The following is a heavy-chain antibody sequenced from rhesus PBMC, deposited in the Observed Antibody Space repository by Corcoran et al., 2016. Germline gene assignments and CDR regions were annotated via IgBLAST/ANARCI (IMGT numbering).Heavy chain of an antibody. CDR2: INGRIAST. D-gene: IGHD6-31*01. J-gene: IGHJ2*01. CDR3: ARGGGWYEWYFDL. Sequence: QVQLQESGPGLVKPSETLSLTCAVSGGSFSGYYWGWIRQPPGKGLEGVGYINGRIASTDYTPSHKSRVTISTDTSKNQFSLRLSCVTAADTAVYYCARGGGWYEWYFDLWGPGTPITISS. V-gene: IGHV4-165*01. CDR1: GGSFSGYY.